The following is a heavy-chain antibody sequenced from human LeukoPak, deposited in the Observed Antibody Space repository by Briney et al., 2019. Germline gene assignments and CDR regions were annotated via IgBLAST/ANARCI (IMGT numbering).Heavy chain of an antibody. CDR1: GFTFSSYA. V-gene: IGHV3-23*01. D-gene: IGHD1-7*01. J-gene: IGHJ4*02. Sequence: GGSLRLSCAASGFTFSSYAMGWVRQAPGKGLEWVSAISGSGGSTYYADSVKGRFTISRDNSKNTLYLQMNSLRAEDTAVYYCATFSRNYGNYFDYWGQGTLVTVSS. CDR2: ISGSGGST. CDR3: ATFSRNYGNYFDY.